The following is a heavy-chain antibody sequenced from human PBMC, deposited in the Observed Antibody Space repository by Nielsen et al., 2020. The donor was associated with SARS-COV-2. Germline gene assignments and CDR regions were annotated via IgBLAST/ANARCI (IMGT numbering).Heavy chain of an antibody. CDR1: GFTFDDYG. CDR2: INWNGGST. J-gene: IGHJ4*02. V-gene: IGHV3-20*04. CDR3: ATLQDLRGYSYGYPFDY. Sequence: GESLKISCAASGFTFDDYGMSWVRQAPGKGLEWVSGINWNGGSTGYADSVKGRFTISRDNAKNSLYLQMNSLRAEDTALYYCATLQDLRGYSYGYPFDYWGQGTLVTVSS. D-gene: IGHD5-18*01.